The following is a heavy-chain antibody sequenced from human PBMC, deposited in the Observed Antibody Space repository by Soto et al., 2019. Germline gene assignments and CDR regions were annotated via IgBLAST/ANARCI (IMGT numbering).Heavy chain of an antibody. CDR1: GFTFSSYD. Sequence: GRPLRLPCTASGFTFSSYDMHWVSQTTGKGLEWVSAIGTAGDTYYPGSVKGRFTISRENAKNSLYLQMNSLRAGDTAVYYCARAPRVVAAPIYYYYGMDVWGQGTTVTVSS. D-gene: IGHD6-13*01. J-gene: IGHJ6*02. V-gene: IGHV3-13*04. CDR2: IGTAGDT. CDR3: ARAPRVVAAPIYYYYGMDV.